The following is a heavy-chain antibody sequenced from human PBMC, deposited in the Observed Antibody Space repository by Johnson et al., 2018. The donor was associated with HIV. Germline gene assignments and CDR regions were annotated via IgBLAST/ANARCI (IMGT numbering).Heavy chain of an antibody. J-gene: IGHJ3*02. CDR3: AGGPDAFDI. CDR2: IYSGGST. D-gene: IGHD3-16*01. V-gene: IGHV3-66*01. Sequence: QLVESGGGVVRPGGSLRLSCAASGFTFDDYGMSWVRQAPGKGLEWVSVIYSGGSTYYADSVKGRFTISRDNSKNTLYLQMNSLRAEDTAVYYCAGGPDAFDIWGQGTMVTVSS. CDR1: GFTFDDYG.